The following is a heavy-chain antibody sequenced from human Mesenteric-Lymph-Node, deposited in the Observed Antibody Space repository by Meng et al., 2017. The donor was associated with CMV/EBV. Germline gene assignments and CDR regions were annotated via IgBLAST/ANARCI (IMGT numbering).Heavy chain of an antibody. J-gene: IGHJ4*02. Sequence: GSLRLSCAVYGGSISSYYWSWIRQPPGKGLEWIGYIYYSGSTNYNPSLKSRVTISVDTSKNQFSLKLSSVTAADTAVYYCARDNYYHSSAPGDYWGQGTLVTVSS. D-gene: IGHD3-22*01. CDR2: IYYSGST. CDR1: GGSISSYY. V-gene: IGHV4-59*01. CDR3: ARDNYYHSSAPGDY.